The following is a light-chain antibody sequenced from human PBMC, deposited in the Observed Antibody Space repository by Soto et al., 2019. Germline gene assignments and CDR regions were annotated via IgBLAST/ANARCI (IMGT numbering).Light chain of an antibody. V-gene: IGLV2-14*01. CDR2: GVS. J-gene: IGLJ3*02. CDR3: YSYSAYTTLWV. CDR1: ASDIGNYNY. Sequence: QSALTQPASVSGSPGQSITISCTGTASDIGNYNYVSWYQVHPGKAPKLLIYGVSNRPSGVSNRFSGSKSGNAASLTISGLQAEDEADYYCYSYSAYTTLWVFGRGTKLTVL.